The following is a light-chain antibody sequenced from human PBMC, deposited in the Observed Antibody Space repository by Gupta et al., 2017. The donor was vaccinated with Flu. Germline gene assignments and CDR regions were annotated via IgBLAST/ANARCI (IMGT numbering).Light chain of an antibody. CDR1: QSISHY. CDR3: QVRSVEPPTWT. Sequence: EIVLTQSPVILSSSPGGRATLSCRASQSISHYLAWFKHKSGQAPRLLIYDVFNRASGITDRFSGSGYGTDFTLTISRLEPEDFAVYYCQVRSVEPPTWTFGQGTKVEIK. J-gene: IGKJ1*01. CDR2: DVF. V-gene: IGKV3-11*01.